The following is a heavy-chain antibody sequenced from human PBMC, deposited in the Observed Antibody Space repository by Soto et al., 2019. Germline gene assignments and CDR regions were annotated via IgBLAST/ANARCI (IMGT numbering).Heavy chain of an antibody. V-gene: IGHV1-18*01. D-gene: IGHD6-19*01. CDR1: GYTLTSYG. CDR3: ARVVGIAVAGTFFHYYGMDV. J-gene: IGHJ6*02. CDR2: ISAYNGNT. Sequence: QVQLVQSGAEVKKPGASVKVSCKASGYTLTSYGISWVRQAPGQGLEWMGWISAYNGNTNYAQKLQGRVTMTTDTSTSTAYMELRSLRSDDTAVYYCARVVGIAVAGTFFHYYGMDVWGPGTTVTVSS.